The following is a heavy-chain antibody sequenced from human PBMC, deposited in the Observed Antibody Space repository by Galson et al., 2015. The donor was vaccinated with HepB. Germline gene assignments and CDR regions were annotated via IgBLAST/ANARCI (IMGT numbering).Heavy chain of an antibody. Sequence: SLRLSCAGSGATNAWMSWVRQAPGKGPEWVGRLKGNTDGEATYAAPVKGRFTISRDDSKNTLYLLMSSLKTEDTAIYYCNAPLLSTIRSNYYGMDVWGPGTTVTVSS. CDR2: LKGNTDGEAT. CDR1: GATNAW. D-gene: IGHD1-1*01. J-gene: IGHJ6*02. CDR3: NAPLLSTIRSNYYGMDV. V-gene: IGHV3-15*01.